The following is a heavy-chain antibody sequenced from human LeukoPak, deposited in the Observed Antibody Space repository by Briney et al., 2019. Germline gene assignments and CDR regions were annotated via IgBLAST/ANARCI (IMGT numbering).Heavy chain of an antibody. V-gene: IGHV1-69*13. CDR3: ARDTYNYGSSAYYFDY. Sequence: ASVKVSCKASGGTFSSYTISWVRQAHGQGLEWMGGIIPIFGTANYAQKFQGRVTITADESTSTAYMELSSLRSEDTAVYYCARDTYNYGSSAYYFDYWGQGTLVTVSS. CDR2: IIPIFGTA. D-gene: IGHD5-18*01. J-gene: IGHJ4*02. CDR1: GGTFSSYT.